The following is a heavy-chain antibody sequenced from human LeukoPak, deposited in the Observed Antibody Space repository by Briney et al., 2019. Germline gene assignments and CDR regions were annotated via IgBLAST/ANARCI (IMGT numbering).Heavy chain of an antibody. CDR1: GFTFGDYA. CDR2: IRSKAYGGTT. D-gene: IGHD2-15*01. V-gene: IGHV3-49*04. J-gene: IGHJ4*02. Sequence: GGSLRLSCTASGFTFGDYAMSWVRQAPGKGLEWVGFIRSKAYGGTTEYAAFVKGRFTISRDDSKSIAYLQMNSLKTEDTAVYYCTRDTDCSGGSCYSYYFDYWGQGTLVTVSS. CDR3: TRDTDCSGGSCYSYYFDY.